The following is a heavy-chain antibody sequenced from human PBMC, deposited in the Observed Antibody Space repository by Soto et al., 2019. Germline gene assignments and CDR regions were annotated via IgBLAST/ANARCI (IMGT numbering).Heavy chain of an antibody. CDR1: GFTFSDYY. CDR3: ARDATDYYGEYDDY. V-gene: IGHV3-11*01. D-gene: IGHD4-17*01. J-gene: IGHJ4*02. Sequence: QVQLVESGGGLVKPGGSLRLSCATSGFTFSDYYMSWIRQAPGKGLEWVSYIGTRGNTKYYADSVRGRFTSSRDNAKNSLYRQMNSLRADDTGVYYCARDATDYYGEYDDYWCPGIAVTVSS. CDR2: IGTRGNTK.